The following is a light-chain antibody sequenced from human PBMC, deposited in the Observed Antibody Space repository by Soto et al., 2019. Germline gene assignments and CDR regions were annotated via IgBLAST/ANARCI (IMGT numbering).Light chain of an antibody. CDR2: GAS. CDR1: QSVTSSY. Sequence: LVLTQSPGTLSLSPGERATLSCRASQSVTSSYLAWYQQKPGQAPRLLIYGASTRATGIPDRFSGSGSRTDFTLTISRVEPEDLGVYYCQQYGGSPLLTFGQGSKLEIK. J-gene: IGKJ2*01. CDR3: QQYGGSPLLT. V-gene: IGKV3-20*01.